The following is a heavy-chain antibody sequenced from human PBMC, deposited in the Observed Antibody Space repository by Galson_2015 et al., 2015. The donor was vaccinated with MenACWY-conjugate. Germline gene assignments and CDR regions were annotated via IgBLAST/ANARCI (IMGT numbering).Heavy chain of an antibody. J-gene: IGHJ6*02. CDR3: ARGHYGMDV. V-gene: IGHV3-7*03. CDR1: GFTFRNYW. Sequence: SLRLSCAVSGFTFRNYWMTWVRQAPGKGPEWVDSIKKDGSEKYYVDSVKGRFTISRDNTKNSIYLEMNSLRAEDTAVYYCARGHYGMDVWGQGTTVT. CDR2: IKKDGSEK.